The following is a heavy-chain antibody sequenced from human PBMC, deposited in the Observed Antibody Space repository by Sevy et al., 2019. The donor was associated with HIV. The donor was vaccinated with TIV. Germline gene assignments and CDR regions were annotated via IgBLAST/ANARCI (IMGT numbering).Heavy chain of an antibody. J-gene: IGHJ6*02. CDR3: VREDLVLGEDNYYGMDV. V-gene: IGHV3-53*01. Sequence: GGSLRLSCAVSGFTVSDNYMNWVRQAPGKGLEWVSIIYIAGRTYYADSVRGRFTISRDKAKNTLYLQMNSLIVEDTAVYYCVREDLVLGEDNYYGMDVWGQGTTVTVSS. D-gene: IGHD3-16*01. CDR1: GFTVSDNY. CDR2: IYIAGRT.